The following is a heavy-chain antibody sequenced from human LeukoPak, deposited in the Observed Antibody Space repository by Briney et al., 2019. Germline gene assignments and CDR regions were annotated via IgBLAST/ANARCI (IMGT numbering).Heavy chain of an antibody. D-gene: IGHD4-23*01. V-gene: IGHV4-61*02. CDR1: GGSINSGGYY. CDR2: ISASGKT. J-gene: IGHJ4*02. Sequence: SETLSLTCTVSGGSINSGGYYWSWIRQSAGKGLEWIGRISASGKTNYNPSLEDRVTISVDTSKNQFSLKLRSVIATDTAVYYCARVDNGGNYFDYWGQGTLVTVSS. CDR3: ARVDNGGNYFDY.